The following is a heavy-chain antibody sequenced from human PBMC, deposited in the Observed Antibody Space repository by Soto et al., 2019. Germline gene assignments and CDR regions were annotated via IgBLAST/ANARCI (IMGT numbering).Heavy chain of an antibody. CDR3: ARGLGEFSHNWFAS. J-gene: IGHJ5*01. D-gene: IGHD3-10*01. CDR1: GGSISNDDYY. V-gene: IGHV4-30-4*01. CDR2: IYDSGST. Sequence: PSETLSLTCTVSGGSISNDDYYWSWIRQPPGKGLEWIGYIYDSGSTHYNPSLKSRVTISVDTSKNQFSLKLTSVTAADTAVYYCARGLGEFSHNWFASWGQGSLVTVSS.